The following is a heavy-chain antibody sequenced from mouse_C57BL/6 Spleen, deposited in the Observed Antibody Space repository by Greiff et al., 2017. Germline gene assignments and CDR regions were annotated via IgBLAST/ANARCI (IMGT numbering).Heavy chain of an antibody. CDR3: ARGDFLYAMDY. Sequence: LQQSEGGLVQPGSSMKLSCTASGFTFSDYYMAWVRQVPEKGLEWVANINYDGSSTYYLDSLKSRFIISRDNAKNILYLQMSSLKSEDTATYYCARGDFLYAMDYWGQGTSVTVSS. CDR2: INYDGSST. CDR1: GFTFSDYY. J-gene: IGHJ4*01. V-gene: IGHV5-16*01.